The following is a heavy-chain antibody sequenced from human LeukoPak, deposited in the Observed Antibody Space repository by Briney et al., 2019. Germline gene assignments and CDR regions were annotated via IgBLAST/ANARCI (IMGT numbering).Heavy chain of an antibody. CDR1: GFRFSRYY. CDR2: ISWNSGSI. J-gene: IGHJ4*02. V-gene: IGHV3-9*01. CDR3: ARVGAPKLYYFDY. D-gene: IGHD1-26*01. Sequence: GGSLRLSCAASGFRFSRYYLSWVRQAPGKGLEWVSGISWNSGSIGYADSVKGRFTISRDNAKNSLYLQMNSLRAEDTALYYCARVGAPKLYYFDYWGQGTLVTVSS.